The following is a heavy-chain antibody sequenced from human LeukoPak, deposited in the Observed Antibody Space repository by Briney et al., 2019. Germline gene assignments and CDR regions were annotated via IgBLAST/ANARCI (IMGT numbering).Heavy chain of an antibody. V-gene: IGHV3-53*01. CDR1: GFTVSSNY. CDR3: ARVRIPRGNYYYYYMDV. Sequence: GGSLRLSCAASGFTVSSNYMSWVRQAPGKGLEWVSVIYSGGSTYYADSVKGRFTISRDNSKNTLYLQMNSLRAEDTAVYYCARVRIPRGNYYYYYMDVWGKGTTVTISS. D-gene: IGHD4-23*01. J-gene: IGHJ6*03. CDR2: IYSGGST.